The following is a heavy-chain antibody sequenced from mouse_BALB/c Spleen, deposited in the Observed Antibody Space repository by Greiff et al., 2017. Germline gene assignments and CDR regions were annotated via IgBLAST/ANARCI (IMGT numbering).Heavy chain of an antibody. D-gene: IGHD2-2*01. J-gene: IGHJ4*01. CDR2: ISYDGSN. V-gene: IGHV3-6*02. CDR3: ARGQIYYGYPGAMDY. Sequence: EVKLQESGPGLVKPSQSLSLTCSVTGYSITSGYYWNWIRQFPGNKLEWMGYISYDGSNNYNPSLKNRISITRDTSKNQFFLKLNSVTTEDTATYYCARGQIYYGYPGAMDYWGQGTSVTVSS. CDR1: GYSITSGYY.